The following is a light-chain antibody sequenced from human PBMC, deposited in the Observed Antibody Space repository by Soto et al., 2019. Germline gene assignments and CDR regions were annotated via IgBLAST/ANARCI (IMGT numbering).Light chain of an antibody. Sequence: EIVLTRSPSSLSLSPGERATLSCRASQSVDSHLVWYQQKPGQAPRLLIFGASNRATGIPGRFSGSGSGTDFTLAINRLEPDDFAVYYCQQYLITPWTFGQGTKVDIK. V-gene: IGKV3-11*01. J-gene: IGKJ1*01. CDR1: QSVDSH. CDR2: GAS. CDR3: QQYLITPWT.